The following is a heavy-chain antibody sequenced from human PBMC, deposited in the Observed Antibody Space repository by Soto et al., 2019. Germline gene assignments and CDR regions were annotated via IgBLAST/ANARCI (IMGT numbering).Heavy chain of an antibody. CDR2: VHPNSGGT. V-gene: IGHV1-2*02. CDR3: AKEPQRGMDV. CDR1: GYTFSVYH. Sequence: QVHLVQSGAEVKQPGASVKVSCKASGYTFSVYHMHWVRQAPGQGLEWMGWVHPNSGGTNYAQSFEGRVTMTRDTSINTAYMELSRLTSDDTAVYYFAKEPQRGMDVWGQGTTVTGSS. J-gene: IGHJ6*02.